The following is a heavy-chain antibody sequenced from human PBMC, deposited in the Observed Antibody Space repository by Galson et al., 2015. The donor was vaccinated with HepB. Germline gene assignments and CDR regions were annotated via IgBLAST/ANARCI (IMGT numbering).Heavy chain of an antibody. V-gene: IGHV1-18*01. Sequence: SVKVSCKASGYTFTSYGISWVRQAPGQGLEWMGWISAYNGNTNYAQKLQGRVTMTTDTSTSTAYMELRSLRSDDTAVYYCARDYSSSWYLAFYFDYWGQGTLVTVSS. CDR1: GYTFTSYG. J-gene: IGHJ4*02. D-gene: IGHD6-13*01. CDR3: ARDYSSSWYLAFYFDY. CDR2: ISAYNGNT.